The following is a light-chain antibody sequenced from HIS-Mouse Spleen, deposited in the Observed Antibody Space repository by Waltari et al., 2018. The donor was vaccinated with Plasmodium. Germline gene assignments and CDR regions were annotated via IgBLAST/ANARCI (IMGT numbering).Light chain of an antibody. J-gene: IGKJ1*01. CDR1: QSISSW. CDR2: KAS. CDR3: QQYNSYWT. Sequence: DIQITQSPSTLSASVGDRGTITCRASQSISSWLAWYQQKPGKAPKVLIYKASSLESGVPSRFSGSGSGTEFTLNISSLQPDDFATYYCQQYNSYWTFGQGTKVEIK. V-gene: IGKV1-5*03.